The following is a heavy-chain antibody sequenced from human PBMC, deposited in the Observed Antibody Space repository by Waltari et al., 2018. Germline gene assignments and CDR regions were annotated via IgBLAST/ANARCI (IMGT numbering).Heavy chain of an antibody. V-gene: IGHV4-30-2*01. D-gene: IGHD2-15*01. Sequence: QLQLQESGSGLVKPSQTLSLTCAVSGGSISSGGYYWSWIRQPPGKGLEWIGEINHSGSTNYNPSLKSRVTISVDTSKNQFSLKLSSVTAADTAVYYCARHATDSLTATEYFQHWGQGTLVTVSS. CDR3: ARHATDSLTATEYFQH. CDR2: INHSGST. J-gene: IGHJ1*01. CDR1: GGSISSGGYY.